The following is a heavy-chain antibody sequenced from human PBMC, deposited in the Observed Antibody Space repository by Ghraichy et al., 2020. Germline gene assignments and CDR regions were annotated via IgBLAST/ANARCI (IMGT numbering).Heavy chain of an antibody. CDR1: GGSISSNGYY. D-gene: IGHD3-9*01. Sequence: GSLSLTCTVSGGSISSNGYYWGWIRQPPGKGLEWIGSIYYSGITYYNPSLKSRVAISVDTSKNQFSLKLNSVTAADTAVYYCARYYDLLTGYYAGYDMDVWGQGTTVTVSS. J-gene: IGHJ6*02. CDR2: IYYSGIT. V-gene: IGHV4-39*01. CDR3: ARYYDLLTGYYAGYDMDV.